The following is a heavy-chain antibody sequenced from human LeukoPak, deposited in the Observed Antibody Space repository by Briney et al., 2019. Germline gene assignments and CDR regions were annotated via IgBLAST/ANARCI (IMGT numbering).Heavy chain of an antibody. Sequence: GGSLRLSCAASGFTFSSYAMHWVRQAPGKGLEWVAIIWYGGSNKYYADSVKGRFTISRDNSKSTLYLQMNSLRAEDTAVYYCAKGGYSSSWYGDYWGQGTLVTVSS. V-gene: IGHV3-33*06. CDR3: AKGGYSSSWYGDY. CDR2: IWYGGSNK. CDR1: GFTFSSYA. J-gene: IGHJ4*02. D-gene: IGHD6-13*01.